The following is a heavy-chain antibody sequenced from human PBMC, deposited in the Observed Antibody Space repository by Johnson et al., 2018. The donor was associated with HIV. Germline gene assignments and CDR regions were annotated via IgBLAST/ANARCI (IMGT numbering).Heavy chain of an antibody. CDR1: GFAFRTYW. CDR3: AKGDCGGDTCAGYDPLDL. Sequence: VQLVESGGGLVQPGGSLRLSCAASGFAFRTYWMVWVRQVPGKRPVWLARIYNDGSRTTYADSVRGRFTISRDHAKYTVDLQRNSRGVEDTAVYYCAKGDCGGDTCAGYDPLDLWGQGTLVTVSS. J-gene: IGHJ3*01. D-gene: IGHD2-21*01. CDR2: IYNDGSRT. V-gene: IGHV3-74*03.